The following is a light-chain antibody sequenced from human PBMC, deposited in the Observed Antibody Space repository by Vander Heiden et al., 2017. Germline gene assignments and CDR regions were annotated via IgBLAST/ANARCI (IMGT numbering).Light chain of an antibody. J-gene: IGKJ2*01. CDR1: QSISSY. CDR3: QQRSGA. Sequence: DIQMTQSPSSLSASVGDRVTITCRASQSISSYLNWYQQKPGKAPKLLIYAASSLQSGVPSRFSGSGSGTDFTLTISSLQPEDFATYYCQQRSGAFGQGTKLEIK. V-gene: IGKV1-39*01. CDR2: AAS.